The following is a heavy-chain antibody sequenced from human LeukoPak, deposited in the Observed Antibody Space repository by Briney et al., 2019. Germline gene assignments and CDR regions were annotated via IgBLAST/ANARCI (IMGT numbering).Heavy chain of an antibody. V-gene: IGHV4-61*01. Sequence: SETLSLTCTVSGGSISSSSSYWGWIRQPPGKGLEWIGYIYYSGSTNYNPSLKSRVTISVDTSKNQFSLKLSSVTAADTAVYYCARDLGSRVHGGDRQRGYFDYWGQGTLVTVSS. CDR2: IYYSGST. J-gene: IGHJ4*02. CDR1: GGSISSSSSY. CDR3: ARDLGSRVHGGDRQRGYFDY. D-gene: IGHD1-26*01.